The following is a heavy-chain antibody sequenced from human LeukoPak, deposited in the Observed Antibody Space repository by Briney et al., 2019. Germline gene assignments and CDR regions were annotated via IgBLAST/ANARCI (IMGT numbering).Heavy chain of an antibody. CDR2: IYYSGST. D-gene: IGHD6-19*01. CDR3: ARRHSSGWYSWGNNWFDP. CDR1: GGSISSSSYY. V-gene: IGHV4-39*01. J-gene: IGHJ5*02. Sequence: SETLSLTCTVSGGSISSSSYYWGWIRQPPGKGLEWIGSIYYSGSTYYNPSLKSRVTISVDTSKNQFSPKLSSVTAADTAVYYCARRHSSGWYSWGNNWFDPWGQGTLVTVSS.